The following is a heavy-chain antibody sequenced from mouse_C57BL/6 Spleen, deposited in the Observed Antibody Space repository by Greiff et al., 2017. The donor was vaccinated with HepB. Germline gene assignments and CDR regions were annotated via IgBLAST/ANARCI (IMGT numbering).Heavy chain of an antibody. V-gene: IGHV1-15*01. D-gene: IGHD2-4*01. CDR2: IDPETGGT. CDR3: TRYDDYDEGPFAY. Sequence: VQLKESGAELVRPGASVTLSCKASGYTFTDYEMHWVKQTPVHGLEWIGAIDPETGGTAYNQKFKGKAILTADKSSSTAYMELRSLTSEDSAVYYCTRYDDYDEGPFAYWGQGTLVTVSA. CDR1: GYTFTDYE. J-gene: IGHJ3*01.